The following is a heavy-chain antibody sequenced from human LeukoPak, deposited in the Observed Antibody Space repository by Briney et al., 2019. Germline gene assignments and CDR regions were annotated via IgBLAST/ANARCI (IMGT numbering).Heavy chain of an antibody. CDR1: GGSISSGGNY. Sequence: SQTLSLTCTVSGGSISSGGNYWSWLRQLPGKGLGWLGYIYYVGNTNYNPSLKSRLSMSVDTSKNQFSLSLTSVTAADTAVYYCARIEVIGSTRYFDYWGQGAMVSVSA. CDR3: ARIEVIGSTRYFDY. J-gene: IGHJ4*02. D-gene: IGHD3-16*02. CDR2: IYYVGNT. V-gene: IGHV4-31*03.